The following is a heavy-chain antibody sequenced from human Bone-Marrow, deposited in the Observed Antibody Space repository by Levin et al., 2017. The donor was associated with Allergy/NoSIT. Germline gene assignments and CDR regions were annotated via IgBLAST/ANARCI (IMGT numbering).Heavy chain of an antibody. J-gene: IGHJ4*02. CDR3: ARVSYDILADYYTPYYFDY. V-gene: IGHV3-20*04. D-gene: IGHD3-9*01. CDR2: INWNGGST. Sequence: GGSLRLSCAASGFTFDDYGMSWVRQAPGKGLEWVSGINWNGGSTGYADSVKGRFTISRDNAKNSLYLQMNSLRAEDTALYYCARVSYDILADYYTPYYFDYWGQGTLATVSS. CDR1: GFTFDDYG.